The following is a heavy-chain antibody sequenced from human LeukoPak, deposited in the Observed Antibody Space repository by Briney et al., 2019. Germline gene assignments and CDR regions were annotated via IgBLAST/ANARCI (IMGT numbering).Heavy chain of an antibody. CDR1: GFLFRSYA. Sequence: GGSLRLSCAASGFLFRSYAMHWVRQAPGKGLEWVSAINGRGDSTFYADSVKGQFTISRDNSKSTVYLQMNSLRADDTAVYYCAKERQTGDYFTSDFWGQGTLVTVSS. CDR2: INGRGDST. J-gene: IGHJ4*02. CDR3: AKERQTGDYFTSDF. V-gene: IGHV3-23*01. D-gene: IGHD4-17*01.